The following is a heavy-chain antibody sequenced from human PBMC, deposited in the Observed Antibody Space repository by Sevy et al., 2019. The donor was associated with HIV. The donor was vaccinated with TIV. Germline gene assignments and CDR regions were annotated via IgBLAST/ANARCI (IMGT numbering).Heavy chain of an antibody. Sequence: GGSLRLSCAASGFTFSSYAMSWVRQAPGKGLEWVSAISGSGGSTYYADSVKGRFTISRDNSKNTLYLQMNSLRAEDTAVDYGANAGGYSYGSTPFDYWGQGTLVTVSS. V-gene: IGHV3-23*01. CDR2: ISGSGGST. CDR1: GFTFSSYA. J-gene: IGHJ4*02. CDR3: ANAGGYSYGSTPFDY. D-gene: IGHD5-18*01.